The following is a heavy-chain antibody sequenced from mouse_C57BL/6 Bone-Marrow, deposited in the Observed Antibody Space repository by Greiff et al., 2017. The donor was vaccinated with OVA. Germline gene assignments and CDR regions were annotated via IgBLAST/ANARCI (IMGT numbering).Heavy chain of an antibody. Sequence: EVKLEESGPVLVKPGASVKMSCKASGYTFTDYYMNWVKQSHGKSLEWIGVINPYNGGTSYNQKFKGKATLTVDKSSSTAYMELNSLTSEDSAVYYCARRGWLRRGSYWYFDVWGTGTTVTVSS. J-gene: IGHJ1*03. V-gene: IGHV1-19*01. CDR1: GYTFTDYY. CDR2: INPYNGGT. D-gene: IGHD2-2*01. CDR3: ARRGWLRRGSYWYFDV.